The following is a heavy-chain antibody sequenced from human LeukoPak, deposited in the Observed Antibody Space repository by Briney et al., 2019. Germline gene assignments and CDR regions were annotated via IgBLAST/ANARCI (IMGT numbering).Heavy chain of an antibody. Sequence: PSETLSLTCTVSGGSIANYYWSWIRQSPGGGLEWIGFIYSTGSTNYSPSLRSRLTISVDTSKNQFSLKLGSVTAADTAVYYCARHFKHVRSGTQHWFDPWGQGTLVTVSS. J-gene: IGHJ5*02. D-gene: IGHD1-14*01. CDR2: IYSTGST. V-gene: IGHV4-4*09. CDR3: ARHFKHVRSGTQHWFDP. CDR1: GGSIANYY.